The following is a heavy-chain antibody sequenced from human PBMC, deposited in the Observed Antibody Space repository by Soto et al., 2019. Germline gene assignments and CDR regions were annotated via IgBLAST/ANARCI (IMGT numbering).Heavy chain of an antibody. Sequence: QVQLVESGGGVVQPGRSLSLSCAASGFTFSSYGMHWVRQAPGKGLEWVAVIWYDGSNKYYADSVKGRFTISRDNSKNTLYLQMHSLRAEETAVYYCARDPAAGVTYNWFDPLGQGTLVTVYS. CDR2: IWYDGSNK. D-gene: IGHD6-13*01. J-gene: IGHJ5*02. CDR3: ARDPAAGVTYNWFDP. V-gene: IGHV3-33*01. CDR1: GFTFSSYG.